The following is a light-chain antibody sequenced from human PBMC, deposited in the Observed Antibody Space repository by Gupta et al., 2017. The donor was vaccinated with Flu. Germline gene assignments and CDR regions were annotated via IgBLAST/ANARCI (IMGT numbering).Light chain of an antibody. CDR2: DAS. CDR1: QSVGNY. V-gene: IGKV3-11*01. Sequence: EIVLTQSPVTLSLSPGERAVLSCRASQSVGNYLAWYQQRPGQAPRLLMIDASKRAAGIPARFIGSGSGKDFTLTITTREPEEFAGYYCQQRSDLPMYTFGQGTKLEIK. J-gene: IGKJ2*01. CDR3: QQRSDLPMYT.